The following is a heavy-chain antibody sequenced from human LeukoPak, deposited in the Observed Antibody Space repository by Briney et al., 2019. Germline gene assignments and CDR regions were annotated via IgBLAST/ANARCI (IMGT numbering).Heavy chain of an antibody. Sequence: SGGSQRLSCAASGFTFRDFSMHWVRQAPGKGLEWVSLVSGDGGVTHYADSVKGRFTISRDNSKNSLYLQVSSLRVEDTAFYYCAKGNNSLSFNFDYWGQGTLVTVSS. V-gene: IGHV3-43*02. J-gene: IGHJ4*02. CDR3: AKGNNSLSFNFDY. CDR2: VSGDGGVT. CDR1: GFTFRDFS. D-gene: IGHD2/OR15-2a*01.